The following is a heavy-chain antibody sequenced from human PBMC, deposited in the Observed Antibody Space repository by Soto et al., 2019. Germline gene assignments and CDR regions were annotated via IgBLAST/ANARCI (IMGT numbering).Heavy chain of an antibody. V-gene: IGHV6-1*01. D-gene: IGHD6-13*01. Sequence: SRSHTCAVSGKSGSSNSAAWNWIRQSPSRGLEWLGRTYYRSKWYNDYAVSVKSRITINPDTSKNQFSLQLNSVTPEDTAVYYCARVGGSSEKTNWFDPWGQGTLVTVSS. J-gene: IGHJ5*02. CDR2: TYYRSKWYN. CDR3: ARVGGSSEKTNWFDP. CDR1: GKSGSSNSAA.